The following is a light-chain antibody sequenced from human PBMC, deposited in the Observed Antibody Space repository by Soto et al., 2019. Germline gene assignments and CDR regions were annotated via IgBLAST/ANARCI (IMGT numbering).Light chain of an antibody. CDR1: QSVSSSY. CDR3: QQYGSSYPYT. J-gene: IGKJ2*01. CDR2: GAS. V-gene: IGKV3-20*01. Sequence: EIVLTQSPGPLSLSPGERATLSCRASQSVSSSYLVWYQHKVGQAPRLLIYGASTRATGIPDRFSGSGSGTDFTLTISKLEPEDYAVYYCQQYGSSYPYTFGQGTKLEIK.